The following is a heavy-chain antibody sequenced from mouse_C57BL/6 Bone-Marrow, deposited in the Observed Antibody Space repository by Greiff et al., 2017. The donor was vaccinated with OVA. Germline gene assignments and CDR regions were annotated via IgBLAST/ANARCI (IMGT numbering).Heavy chain of an antibody. J-gene: IGHJ4*01. CDR2: INPNNGGT. D-gene: IGHD1-1*01. CDR1: GYTFTDYY. CDR3: ARSRSFITTVVAPYYYAMDY. Sequence: VQLQQSGPELVKPGASVKISCKASGYTFTDYYMNWVKQSHGKSLEWIGDINPNNGGTSYNQKFKGKATLTVDKSSSTAYMELRSLTSEDSAVYYCARSRSFITTVVAPYYYAMDYWGQGTSVTVSS. V-gene: IGHV1-26*01.